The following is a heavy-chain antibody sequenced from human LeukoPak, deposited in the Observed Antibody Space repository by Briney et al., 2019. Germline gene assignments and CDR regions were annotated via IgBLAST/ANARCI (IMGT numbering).Heavy chain of an antibody. Sequence: SETLSLTCAVYGGSFSGYYWSWIRQPAGKGLEWIGRIYSSGSTNYNPSLKSRVTMSVDTSKSQFSLKLNSVTAADTAVYYCARDRGYGSGSQWWGFDPWGQGTLVTVSS. J-gene: IGHJ5*02. V-gene: IGHV4-4*07. CDR3: ARDRGYGSGSQWWGFDP. CDR2: IYSSGST. CDR1: GGSFSGYY. D-gene: IGHD3-10*01.